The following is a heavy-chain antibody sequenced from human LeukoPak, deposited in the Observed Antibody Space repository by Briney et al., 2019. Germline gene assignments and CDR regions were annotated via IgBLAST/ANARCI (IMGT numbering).Heavy chain of an antibody. D-gene: IGHD2-2*01. J-gene: IGHJ5*02. V-gene: IGHV1-8*01. Sequence: GASAKVSCKASGYTFTSYDINWARQAAGQGLEWMGWMNPNTGKSGYAQRFQGRVTMTRDTSIDTAYMELSSLGSEDTAVYYCARKTCSSTSCLHPWGQGTLVTVSS. CDR2: MNPNTGKS. CDR1: GYTFTSYD. CDR3: ARKTCSSTSCLHP.